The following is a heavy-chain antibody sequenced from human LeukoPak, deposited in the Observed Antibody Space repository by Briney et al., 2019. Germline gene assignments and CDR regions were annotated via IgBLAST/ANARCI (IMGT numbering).Heavy chain of an antibody. D-gene: IGHD3-10*01. CDR2: IYSAGNT. CDR1: GFTVESNY. V-gene: IGHV3-66*02. J-gene: IGHJ4*02. Sequence: GGSLRLSCAASGFTVESNYMNWVRQAPGKGLEWVSVIYSAGNTYYADSVKGRFTISRDNSKNTLYLQMNSLRTEDTAVYYCARGGGYYGIDYWGQGTLVTVSS. CDR3: ARGGGYYGIDY.